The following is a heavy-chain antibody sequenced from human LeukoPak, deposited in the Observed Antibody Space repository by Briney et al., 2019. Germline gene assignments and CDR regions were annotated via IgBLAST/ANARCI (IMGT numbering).Heavy chain of an antibody. D-gene: IGHD3-9*01. Sequence: GASVKVSCKASGYTFTGYYMHWVRQASGQGREWMGWINPNSGGTNYAQKFQGRVTMTRDTSISTAYMELSRLRSDDTAVYYCARSGVGYYDILTGYPGGVAFDIWGQGTMVTVSS. V-gene: IGHV1-2*02. CDR3: ARSGVGYYDILTGYPGGVAFDI. CDR1: GYTFTGYY. J-gene: IGHJ3*02. CDR2: INPNSGGT.